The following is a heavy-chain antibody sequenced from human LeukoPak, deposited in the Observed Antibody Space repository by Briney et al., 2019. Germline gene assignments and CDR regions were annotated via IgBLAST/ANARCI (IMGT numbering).Heavy chain of an antibody. D-gene: IGHD3-10*01. CDR1: GDTFSSYY. J-gene: IGHJ4*02. CDR2: ITPSGDST. Sequence: ASVKVSCKASGDTFSSYYMHWVRQAPGQGLEWMGIITPSGDSTNYAQKFQGRVTMTADTSTDTVYMELSSLRSEDTAVYYCATEGKMVRGVYTDYWGQGTLVTVSS. V-gene: IGHV1-46*01. CDR3: ATEGKMVRGVYTDY.